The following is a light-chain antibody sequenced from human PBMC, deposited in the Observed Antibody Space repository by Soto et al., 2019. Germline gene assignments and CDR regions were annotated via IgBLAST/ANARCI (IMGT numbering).Light chain of an antibody. V-gene: IGKV1-12*01. Sequence: DIQMTQSPSSVSASVGDRVTITCRASQGISSWLAWYQQKPGKPPRLLIYKTSNLKSGVPSRFSGSGSGTDFTLTINNLQPEDFSTYYCQQASSFPLTFGGGTKVDIK. CDR2: KTS. J-gene: IGKJ4*01. CDR1: QGISSW. CDR3: QQASSFPLT.